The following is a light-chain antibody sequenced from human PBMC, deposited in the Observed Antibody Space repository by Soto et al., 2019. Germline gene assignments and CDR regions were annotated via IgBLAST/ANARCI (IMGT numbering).Light chain of an antibody. Sequence: EIVLTQSPATLSLSPGERATLSCRASQSVSSYLAWYQQKPGQAPRLLIYDASNSATGIPARFSGSGSGTDFTLTISSLEPEDLAVYYCQQRSNWPRTFGQGTKVEIK. V-gene: IGKV3-11*01. J-gene: IGKJ1*01. CDR2: DAS. CDR3: QQRSNWPRT. CDR1: QSVSSY.